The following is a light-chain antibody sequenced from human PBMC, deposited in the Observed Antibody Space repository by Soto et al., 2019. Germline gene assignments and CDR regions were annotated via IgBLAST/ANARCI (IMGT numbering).Light chain of an antibody. CDR3: QQLNSYPLT. V-gene: IGKV1-9*01. J-gene: IGKJ4*01. Sequence: DIQLTQSPSFLSASVGDRVTISCRASQAISSYLAWYQQKPGKAPKLLIYAASTLQTGVPSRFSGNAYGTEFNLTISSLEPEDFATYYCQQLNSYPLTFGGGAVVEI. CDR2: AAS. CDR1: QAISSY.